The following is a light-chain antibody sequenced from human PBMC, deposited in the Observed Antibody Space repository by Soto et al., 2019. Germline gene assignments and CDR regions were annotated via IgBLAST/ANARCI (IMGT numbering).Light chain of an antibody. CDR1: QSFSSN. CDR3: QQYNSYPLT. Sequence: ELVITQSPATLSVSPGERATLSCRASQSFSSNLAWYQQKPGQAPRLLIYGASSRATGIPDRFSGSGSGTEFTLTISSLQPDDFATYYCQQYNSYPLTFGGGTKVDIK. V-gene: IGKV3D-15*01. J-gene: IGKJ4*01. CDR2: GAS.